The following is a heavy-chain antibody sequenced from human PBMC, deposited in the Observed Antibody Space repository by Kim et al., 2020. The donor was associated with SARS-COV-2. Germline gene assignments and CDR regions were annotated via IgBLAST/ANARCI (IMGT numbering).Heavy chain of an antibody. J-gene: IGHJ4*02. CDR2: IYYSGST. D-gene: IGHD3-10*01. V-gene: IGHV4-39*01. Sequence: SENLSLTCTVSGGSISSSSYYWGWIRQPPGKGLEWIGSIYYSGSTYYNTSLKSRVTISVDTSKNQFSLKLSSVTAADTAVYYCARHLRSSEYYYGSGSYLFDYWCQGTLVTVSS. CDR3: ARHLRSSEYYYGSGSYLFDY. CDR1: GGSISSSSYY.